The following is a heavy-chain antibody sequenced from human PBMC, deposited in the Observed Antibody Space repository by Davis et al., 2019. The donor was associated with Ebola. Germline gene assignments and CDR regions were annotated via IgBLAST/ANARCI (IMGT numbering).Heavy chain of an antibody. CDR2: IYYSGST. D-gene: IGHD3-10*01. Sequence: MPSETLFTSTVAAGSISSYYWSWIRQPPGKGLEWIGYIYYSGSTNYNPSLKSRVTISVDTPKNQFSLKLSSVTAADTAVYYCAAPGGGYWGQGTLVTVSS. CDR1: AGSISSYY. J-gene: IGHJ4*02. V-gene: IGHV4-59*08. CDR3: AAPGGGY.